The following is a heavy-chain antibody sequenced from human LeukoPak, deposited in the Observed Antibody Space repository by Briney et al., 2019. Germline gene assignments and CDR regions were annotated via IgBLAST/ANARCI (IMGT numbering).Heavy chain of an antibody. CDR3: ARDLVSPSGSYYDNWFDP. CDR2: INAGNGNT. CDR1: GYTFTSYA. D-gene: IGHD1-26*01. V-gene: IGHV1-3*01. J-gene: IGHJ5*02. Sequence: GASVKVSCKASGYTFTSYAMHWVRQAPGQRLEWMGWINAGNGNTKYSQKFQGRVTITRDTSASTAYMELSSLRSEDTAVYYCARDLVSPSGSYYDNWFDPWGQGTLVTVSS.